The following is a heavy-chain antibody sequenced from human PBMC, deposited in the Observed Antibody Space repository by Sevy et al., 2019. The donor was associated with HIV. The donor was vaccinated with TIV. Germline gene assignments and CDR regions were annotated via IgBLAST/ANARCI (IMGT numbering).Heavy chain of an antibody. J-gene: IGHJ4*02. CDR2: IKQEGSEK. D-gene: IGHD2-2*01. CDR3: ARALVVVPAATLGY. Sequence: GGSLRLSCAASGFTFSSYWMSWVRQAPGKGLEWVANIKQEGSEKYYVDSVKGRFTISRDNAKKSLYLQMNSLRAEDTAVYYCARALVVVPAATLGYWGQGTLVTVSS. CDR1: GFTFSSYW. V-gene: IGHV3-7*01.